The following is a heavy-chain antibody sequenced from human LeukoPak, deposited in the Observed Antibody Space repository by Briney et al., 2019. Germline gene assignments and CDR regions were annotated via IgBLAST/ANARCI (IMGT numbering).Heavy chain of an antibody. V-gene: IGHV3-23*01. CDR3: ASAYDFWTGYSLFDY. D-gene: IGHD3-3*01. J-gene: IGHJ4*02. Sequence: GSLRLSCAASGFTSSSYAMSWVRQAPGKGLEWVSAISGSGGSTYYADSVKGRFTISRDNSKNTLYLQMNSLRAEDTAVYYCASAYDFWTGYSLFDYWGQGTLVTVSS. CDR1: GFTSSSYA. CDR2: ISGSGGST.